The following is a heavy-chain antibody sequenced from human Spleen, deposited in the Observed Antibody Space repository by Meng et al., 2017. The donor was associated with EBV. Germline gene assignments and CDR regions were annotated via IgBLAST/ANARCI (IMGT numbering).Heavy chain of an antibody. J-gene: IGHJ4*02. D-gene: IGHD3-10*01. Sequence: QVQPQGAAPGLVKPSGTLSPTSTGSGGSITNPNWWTWVRQSPGKGLEWIGEIYHSGFRTYNPSLESRVTISVDKSKNQFSLNVNSVTAADTAVYYCATGMFSYGPFDTWGQGTLVTVSS. V-gene: IGHV4-4*02. CDR2: IYHSGFR. CDR3: ATGMFSYGPFDT. CDR1: GGSITNPNW.